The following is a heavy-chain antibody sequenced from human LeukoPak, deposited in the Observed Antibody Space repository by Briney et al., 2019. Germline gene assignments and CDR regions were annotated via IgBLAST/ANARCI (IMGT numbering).Heavy chain of an antibody. V-gene: IGHV3-48*01. CDR3: ARGETAMVIGAFDI. Sequence: GSLRLSCSASGFTFSSYSMNWVRQAPGKGLEGVSNISSSSSTIYYADSVKGRFTISRDNAKNSLYPQMNSLRAEDTAVYYCARGETAMVIGAFDIWGQGTMVTVSS. D-gene: IGHD5-18*01. CDR1: GFTFSSYS. J-gene: IGHJ3*02. CDR2: ISSSSSTI.